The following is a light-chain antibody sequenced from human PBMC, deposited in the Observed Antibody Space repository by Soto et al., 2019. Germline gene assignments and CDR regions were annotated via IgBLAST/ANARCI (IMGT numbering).Light chain of an antibody. Sequence: DIQMTQSPSALSASVGDRVTITCRASQNVSRWLAWYQQKAGKAPKLLIYDASSLESGVPLRFSGSGSGTEFTLTISSLQADDVAIYYCHQYDAYSRTFGQGTNVDLK. J-gene: IGKJ1*01. CDR2: DAS. V-gene: IGKV1-5*01. CDR1: QNVSRW. CDR3: HQYDAYSRT.